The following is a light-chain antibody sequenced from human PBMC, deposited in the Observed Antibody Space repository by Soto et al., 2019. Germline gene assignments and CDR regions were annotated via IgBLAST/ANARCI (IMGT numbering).Light chain of an antibody. CDR3: QQYNNRPQT. V-gene: IGKV3-15*01. CDR2: GAS. CDR1: QSVSSN. Sequence: GMTISVVAVSVYKGERATLSCRASQSVSSNLAWYQQKPGQAPRLLIYGASTRATGIPARFSGSGSGTEFTLTISSLQAEDFAVYYCQQYNNRPQTFGQGTKV. J-gene: IGKJ1*01.